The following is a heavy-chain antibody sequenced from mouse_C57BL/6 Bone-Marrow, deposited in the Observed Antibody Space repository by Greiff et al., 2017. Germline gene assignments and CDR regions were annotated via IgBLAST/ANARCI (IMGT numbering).Heavy chain of an antibody. CDR3: AALYGSAWFAY. CDR1: GYTFTDYT. CDR2: IYPRDGST. Sequence: QVQLQQSDAELVKPGASVKLSCKASGYTFTDYTIHWMKQRPEQGLEWIGYIYPRDGSTKYNQKFKGKATFTADKSSSTAYMQLNSLTSEDSAVYFCAALYGSAWFAYWGQGTLVTVSA. J-gene: IGHJ3*01. V-gene: IGHV1-78*01. D-gene: IGHD2-2*01.